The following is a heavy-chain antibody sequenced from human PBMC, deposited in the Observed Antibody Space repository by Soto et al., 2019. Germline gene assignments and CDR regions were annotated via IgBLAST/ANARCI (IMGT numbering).Heavy chain of an antibody. CDR2: ISGSGGST. CDR1: GFTFSSYA. D-gene: IGHD3-10*01. V-gene: IGHV3-23*01. Sequence: GGSLRLSCAASGFTFSSYAMSWVRQAPGKGLEWVSTISGSGGSTYYADSVKGRFTISRDNSKNTLYLQMNSLRAEDTAVYYCAKKYYGSGESTDVWGKGTTVTVSS. CDR3: AKKYYGSGESTDV. J-gene: IGHJ6*04.